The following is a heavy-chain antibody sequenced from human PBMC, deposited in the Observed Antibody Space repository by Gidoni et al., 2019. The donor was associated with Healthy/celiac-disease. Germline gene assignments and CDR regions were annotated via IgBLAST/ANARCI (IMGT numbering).Heavy chain of an antibody. CDR1: GFTFDDYA. CDR2: ISWNSGSI. CDR3: AKAKSGYDFRGNYYFDY. J-gene: IGHJ4*02. D-gene: IGHD5-12*01. Sequence: EVQLVESGGGLVQPGRSLRLSCAASGFTFDDYAMHWVRQAPGKGLEWVSGISWNSGSIGYADSVKGRFTISRDNAKNSLYLQMNSLRAEDTALYYCAKAKSGYDFRGNYYFDYWGQGTLVTVSS. V-gene: IGHV3-9*01.